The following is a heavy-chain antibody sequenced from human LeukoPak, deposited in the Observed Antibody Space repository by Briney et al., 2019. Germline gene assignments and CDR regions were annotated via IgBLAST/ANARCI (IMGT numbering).Heavy chain of an antibody. CDR1: GLTFSSYA. CDR3: AKAEGYDILTGLDY. Sequence: GGSLRLSCATSGLTFSSYAMSWVRQAPGKGLEWVSGIGASGGSTYYADSVKGRFTISRDNSKNTLYLQMNSLRTEDTAVYYCAKAEGYDILTGLDYWGQGTLVTVSS. J-gene: IGHJ4*02. CDR2: IGASGGST. D-gene: IGHD3-9*01. V-gene: IGHV3-23*01.